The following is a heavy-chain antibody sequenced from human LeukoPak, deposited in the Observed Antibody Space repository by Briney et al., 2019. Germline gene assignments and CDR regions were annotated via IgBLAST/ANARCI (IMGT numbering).Heavy chain of an antibody. V-gene: IGHV3-23*01. Sequence: GGSLRLSCAASGFTFSNYAMDWVRQAPGKGLEWVSAISGTSGRTYYADSVKGRFTISRDNSKNTLSLQMNNLRAEDTAVYHCARRIARYLVNYYYYSMDVWGQGTTVTVSS. D-gene: IGHD3-16*02. CDR3: ARRIARYLVNYYYYSMDV. CDR2: ISGTSGRT. J-gene: IGHJ6*02. CDR1: GFTFSNYA.